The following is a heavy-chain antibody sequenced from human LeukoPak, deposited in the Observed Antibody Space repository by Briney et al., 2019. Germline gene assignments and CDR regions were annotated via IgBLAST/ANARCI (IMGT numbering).Heavy chain of an antibody. CDR2: IKSKTDGGTT. Sequence: PGGSLRLSCAASGFTFSNAWMSWVRQAPGKGLEWVGRIKSKTDGGTTDYAAPVKGRFTISRDDSKNTLYLQMNSLKTEDTAVYYCTTDPLCFTSNWFDPWGQGTLVTVSS. CDR1: GFTFSNAW. J-gene: IGHJ5*02. D-gene: IGHD3-16*01. V-gene: IGHV3-15*01. CDR3: TTDPLCFTSNWFDP.